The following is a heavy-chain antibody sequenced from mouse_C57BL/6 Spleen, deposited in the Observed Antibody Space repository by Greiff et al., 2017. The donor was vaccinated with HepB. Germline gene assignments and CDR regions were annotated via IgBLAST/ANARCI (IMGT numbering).Heavy chain of an antibody. CDR2: ISSGSSTI. Sequence: EVNVVESGGGLVKPGGSLKLSCAASGFTFSDYGMHWVRQAPEKGLEWVAYISSGSSTIYYADTVKGRFTISRDNAKNTLFLQMTSLRSEDTAMYYCARRSNYYFDYWGQGTTLTVSS. J-gene: IGHJ2*01. CDR3: ARRSNYYFDY. CDR1: GFTFSDYG. V-gene: IGHV5-17*01. D-gene: IGHD2-5*01.